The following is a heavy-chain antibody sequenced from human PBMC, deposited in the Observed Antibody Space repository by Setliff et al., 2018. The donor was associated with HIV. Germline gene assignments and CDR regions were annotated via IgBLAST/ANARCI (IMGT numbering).Heavy chain of an antibody. CDR3: AKDGISGGSYPPYYFDY. D-gene: IGHD2-15*01. Sequence: LRLSCAASGFTFSSFAMTWVRQAPGKGLEWVSIIYTDDSNTYYAESVKGRFTISRDNSKNTLYLQMNRLRVDDTAVYYCAKDGISGGSYPPYYFDYWGHGTLVTVSS. V-gene: IGHV3-23*03. J-gene: IGHJ4*01. CDR1: GFTFSSFA. CDR2: IYTDDSNT.